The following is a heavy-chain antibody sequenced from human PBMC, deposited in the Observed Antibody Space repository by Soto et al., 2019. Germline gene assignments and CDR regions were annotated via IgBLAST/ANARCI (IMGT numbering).Heavy chain of an antibody. D-gene: IGHD2-15*01. CDR1: GDSVSSNSAA. Sequence: SQTLSLTCVISGDSVSSNSAAWNWIRQSPSRGLEWLGRTYYRSKWYNDYAVSVKSRITINPDTSKNQFSLQLNSVTPEDTAVYYCARAVVVAADGWFWFDPWGQGTLVTVSS. CDR2: TYYRSKWYN. CDR3: ARAVVVAADGWFWFDP. V-gene: IGHV6-1*01. J-gene: IGHJ5*02.